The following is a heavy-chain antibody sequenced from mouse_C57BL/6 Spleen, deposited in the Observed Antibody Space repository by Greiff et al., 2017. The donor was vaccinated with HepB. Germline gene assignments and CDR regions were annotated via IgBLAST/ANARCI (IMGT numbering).Heavy chain of an antibody. CDR1: GYSFTSYY. D-gene: IGHD2-4*01. CDR3: ARGGDYGGSLFAY. V-gene: IGHV1-66*01. Sequence: QVQLQQSGPELVKPGASVKISCKASGYSFTSYYIHWVKQRPGQGLEWIGWIYPGSGNTKYNEKFKGKATLTADTSSSTAYMQLSSLTSEDSAVYYGARGGDYGGSLFAYWGQGTLVTVSA. J-gene: IGHJ3*01. CDR2: IYPGSGNT.